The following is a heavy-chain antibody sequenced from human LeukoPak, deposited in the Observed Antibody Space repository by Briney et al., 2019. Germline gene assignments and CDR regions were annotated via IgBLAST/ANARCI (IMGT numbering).Heavy chain of an antibody. Sequence: PGGSLRLSCAASGFTFSSFEMNWVRQAPGKGLEWVSYITSSASTIYYAESVKGRFTISRDNAKNSLFLQMNSRRAEDTAVYYCARKVLSGSRYFDYWGQGALVTVSS. CDR1: GFTFSSFE. CDR2: ITSSASTI. D-gene: IGHD1-26*01. CDR3: ARKVLSGSRYFDY. J-gene: IGHJ4*02. V-gene: IGHV3-48*03.